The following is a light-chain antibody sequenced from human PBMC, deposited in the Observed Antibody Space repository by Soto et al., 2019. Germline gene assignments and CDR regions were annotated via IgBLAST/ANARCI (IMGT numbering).Light chain of an antibody. Sequence: QSVLTQPPSVSGAPGQTITISCTGSSSNIGAGYDVHWYQQLPGRAPKLLIYGNNNRPSGVPDRFSGSKSGTSVSLAITGLRGEDEADYYCSAWDESLNSVVFGGATKLTVL. CDR1: SSNIGAGYD. J-gene: IGLJ2*01. CDR3: SAWDESLNSVV. V-gene: IGLV1-40*01. CDR2: GNN.